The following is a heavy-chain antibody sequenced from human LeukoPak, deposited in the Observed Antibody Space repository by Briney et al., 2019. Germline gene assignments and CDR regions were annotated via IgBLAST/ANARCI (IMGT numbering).Heavy chain of an antibody. J-gene: IGHJ4*02. CDR2: IHSGDSNT. D-gene: IGHD3-22*01. Sequence: GESLKISCKGSGYIFSTYWIGWVRQMPGKALDWVGIIHSGDSNTRYSPSFQGHVTISADKSISTAYLQWSSLKASDTAMYYCARYYDSSGYSLWGQGTLVTVSS. CDR3: ARYYDSSGYSL. CDR1: GYIFSTYW. V-gene: IGHV5-51*01.